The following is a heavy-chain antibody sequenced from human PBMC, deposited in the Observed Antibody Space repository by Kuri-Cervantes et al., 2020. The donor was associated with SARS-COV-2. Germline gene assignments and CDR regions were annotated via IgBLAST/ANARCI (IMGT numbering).Heavy chain of an antibody. CDR1: GFTFSSDS. D-gene: IGHD3/OR15-3a*01. J-gene: IGHJ3*02. V-gene: IGHV3-21*01. Sequence: GGSLRLSCAASGFTFSSDSMNWVRQAPGKGLEWVSSISSSSSYIYYADSVKGRFTISRDNAKNSLYLQMNSLRAEDTAVYYCARDWAGTEGFDAFDIWGQGTMVTVSS. CDR3: ARDWAGTEGFDAFDI. CDR2: ISSSSSYI.